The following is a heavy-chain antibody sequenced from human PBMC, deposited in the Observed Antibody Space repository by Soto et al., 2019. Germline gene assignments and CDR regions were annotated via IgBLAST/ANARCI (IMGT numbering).Heavy chain of an antibody. Sequence: GAAAKVSCKSPRYTFTSYAMHSLRHAPGQGLEWMGWINAGNGNTKYSQKFQGRVTITRDTSASTAYMELSSLRSEDTAVYYCARDKGMLFYYYYMEVWGKGTTVTVSS. D-gene: IGHD2-8*01. CDR3: ARDKGMLFYYYYMEV. J-gene: IGHJ6*03. CDR1: RYTFTSYA. V-gene: IGHV1-3*01. CDR2: INAGNGNT.